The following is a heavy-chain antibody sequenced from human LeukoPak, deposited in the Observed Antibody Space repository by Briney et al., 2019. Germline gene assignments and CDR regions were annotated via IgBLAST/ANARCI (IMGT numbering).Heavy chain of an antibody. Sequence: PGVSLRLSCAASGFTFSRYGMHWVRQAPGKGLEWVAVIWYGGSNKYYADSVKGRFTISRDNSKNTLYLQMNSLRAEDTAVYYCAREAYCSSTSCYFEYWGQGTLVTVSS. CDR1: GFTFSRYG. CDR2: IWYGGSNK. D-gene: IGHD2-2*01. V-gene: IGHV3-33*01. CDR3: AREAYCSSTSCYFEY. J-gene: IGHJ4*02.